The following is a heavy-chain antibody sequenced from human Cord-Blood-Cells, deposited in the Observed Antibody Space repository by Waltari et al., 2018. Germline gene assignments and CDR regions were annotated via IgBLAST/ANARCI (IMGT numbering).Heavy chain of an antibody. D-gene: IGHD3-10*01. CDR1: GFTFSSYA. CDR3: ARDRVLAADY. Sequence: QVQLVESGGGVVQPGRSLRLSCAASGFTFSSYAMHWVRRAPGKGLEWVAVISYDGSNKYYADSVKGRFTISRDNSKNTLYLQMNSLRAEDTAVYYGARDRVLAADYWGQGTLVTVSS. V-gene: IGHV3-30*04. J-gene: IGHJ4*02. CDR2: ISYDGSNK.